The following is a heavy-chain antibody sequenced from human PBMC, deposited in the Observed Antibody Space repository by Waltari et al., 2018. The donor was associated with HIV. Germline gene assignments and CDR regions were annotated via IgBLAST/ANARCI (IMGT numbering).Heavy chain of an antibody. CDR1: GLTVSSNS. J-gene: IGHJ4*02. CDR3: ARGPIASRPSYFDY. V-gene: IGHV3-53*01. Sequence: EIHLVESGGGLIQPGGSLRLSCAASGLTVSSNSMSWVRLAPGKGLEWVSVIYSGGSKYYAGSGNGRFTISRDNSNNTLYLQMNNLRAEDTAVYYCARGPIASRPSYFDYWGQGTLVTVSS. CDR2: IYSGGSK. D-gene: IGHD6-6*01.